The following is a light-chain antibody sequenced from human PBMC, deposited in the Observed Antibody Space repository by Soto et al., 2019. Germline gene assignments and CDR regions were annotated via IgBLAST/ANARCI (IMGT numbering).Light chain of an antibody. CDR1: ISNIGAGYD. CDR3: QSYDSSLSGYYV. Sequence: CTGSISNIGAGYDVHWYQQLPGTAPKLLIXGNSNRPSGVPDRFSGSKSGTSASLAITGLQAEDEADYYCQSYDSSLSGYYVFGTGTKLTVL. V-gene: IGLV1-40*01. J-gene: IGLJ1*01. CDR2: GNS.